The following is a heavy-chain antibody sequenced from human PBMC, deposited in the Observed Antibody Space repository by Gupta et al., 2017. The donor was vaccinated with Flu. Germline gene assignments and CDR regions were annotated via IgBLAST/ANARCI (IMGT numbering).Heavy chain of an antibody. V-gene: IGHV3-23*01. J-gene: IGHJ4*02. CDR2: ISSNDGST. Sequence: RQAPGQGLEWVTGISSNDGSTYYADSVKGRFTISRDTSKTTLYLHMNSLRAEDTAIYFCAKGYSFGMKSDIDYWGQGTLVTVSS. CDR3: AKGYSFGMKSDIDY. D-gene: IGHD5-18*01.